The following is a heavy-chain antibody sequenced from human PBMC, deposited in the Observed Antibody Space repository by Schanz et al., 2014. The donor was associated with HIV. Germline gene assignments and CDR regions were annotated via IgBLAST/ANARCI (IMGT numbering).Heavy chain of an antibody. CDR2: IWYDGSNQ. Sequence: QVQLVESGGGVVQPGRSLRLSCATSGFTFSKYGVHWVRQAPGKGLEWVALIWYDGSNQYYADSVKGRFTISRDNSKNTLYLQMNSLRAEDTAVYYCAKDRYSSSYFDYWGQGTLVTVSS. J-gene: IGHJ4*02. CDR3: AKDRYSSSYFDY. D-gene: IGHD6-6*01. V-gene: IGHV3-30*18. CDR1: GFTFSKYG.